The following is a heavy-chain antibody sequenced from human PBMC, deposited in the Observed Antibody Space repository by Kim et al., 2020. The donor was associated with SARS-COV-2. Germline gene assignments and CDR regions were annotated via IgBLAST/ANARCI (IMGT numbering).Heavy chain of an antibody. J-gene: IGHJ4*02. V-gene: IGHV1-2*02. D-gene: IGHD3-10*01. CDR3: ARVYGSGSYHPNFDY. Sequence: QKLQGRVTMTRDTSISTAYMELSRLRSDDTAVYYCARVYGSGSYHPNFDYWGQGTLVTVSS.